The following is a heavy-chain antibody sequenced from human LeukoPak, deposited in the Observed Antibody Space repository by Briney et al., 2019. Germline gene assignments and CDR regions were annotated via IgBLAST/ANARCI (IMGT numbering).Heavy chain of an antibody. CDR2: INTNTGNP. J-gene: IGHJ6*03. CDR1: GYTFTSYA. V-gene: IGHV7-4-1*02. Sequence: ASVKVSCKASGYTFTSYAMNWVRQAPGQGREWMGWINTNTGNPTYAQGFTGRFVFSLDTSVSTAYLQISSLKAEDTAVYYCARGMQWLVPYYYYYYMDVWGKGTTVTVSS. CDR3: ARGMQWLVPYYYYYYMDV. D-gene: IGHD6-19*01.